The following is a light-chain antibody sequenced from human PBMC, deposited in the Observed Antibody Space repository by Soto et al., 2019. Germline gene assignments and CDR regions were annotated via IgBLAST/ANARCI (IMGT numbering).Light chain of an antibody. J-gene: IGLJ3*02. CDR1: SSNIGAGYN. Sequence: QPVLTQPPSVSGAPGQRVTISCTGSSSNIGAGYNVHWYQQVPGTAPKLLIYGDSNRPSGVPDRFSGSKSGTSASLAITGLQAEDDAVYYCQSYDSSLSGWLFGGGTKVTVL. CDR2: GDS. V-gene: IGLV1-40*01. CDR3: QSYDSSLSGWL.